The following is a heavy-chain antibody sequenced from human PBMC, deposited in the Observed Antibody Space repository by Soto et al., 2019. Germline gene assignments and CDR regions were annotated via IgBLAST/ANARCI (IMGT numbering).Heavy chain of an antibody. Sequence: PGWSLRLSCAASGFTFSDYYMSLIRQAPGKGLEWVSYISSSGSTIYYADSVKGRFTISRDNAKNSLYLQMNSPRAEDTAVYYCARVAGYYDSSGYYWYFDLWGSGTLVTVS. CDR3: ARVAGYYDSSGYYWYFDL. D-gene: IGHD3-22*01. V-gene: IGHV3-11*01. J-gene: IGHJ2*01. CDR2: ISSSGSTI. CDR1: GFTFSDYY.